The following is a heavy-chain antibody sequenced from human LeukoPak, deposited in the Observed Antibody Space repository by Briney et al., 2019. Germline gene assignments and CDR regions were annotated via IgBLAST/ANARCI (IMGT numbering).Heavy chain of an antibody. CDR2: IYHSGST. CDR3: ARTDITARSDDY. D-gene: IGHD3-10*01. Sequence: NPSQTLSLTCAVSGGSISSGGYSWSWIRQPPGTGLEWIGYIYHSGSTYYNPSLKSRVTISVDTSKNQFSLKLSSVTAADTAVYYCARTDITARSDDYWGQGTLVTVSS. V-gene: IGHV4-30-2*01. CDR1: GGSISSGGYS. J-gene: IGHJ4*02.